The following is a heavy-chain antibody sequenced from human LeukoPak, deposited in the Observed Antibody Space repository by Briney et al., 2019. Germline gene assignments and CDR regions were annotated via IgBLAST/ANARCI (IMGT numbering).Heavy chain of an antibody. J-gene: IGHJ4*02. V-gene: IGHV4-59*08. Sequence: SETLSLTCSVSGDSISSYYWSWLRQPPGKGLEWIGYIYHRGSTNYNPSLKSRVTISVDTSRNQFSLKLRSVTAADTAVYYCARTFPTVTAYFDYWGQGTLVTVSS. CDR2: IYHRGST. CDR3: ARTFPTVTAYFDY. D-gene: IGHD4-17*01. CDR1: GDSISSYY.